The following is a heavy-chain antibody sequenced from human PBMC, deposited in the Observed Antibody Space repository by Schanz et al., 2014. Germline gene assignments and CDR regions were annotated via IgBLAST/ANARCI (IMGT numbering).Heavy chain of an antibody. J-gene: IGHJ4*02. CDR3: AQARDSFMVPIDN. D-gene: IGHD3-3*02. CDR2: ISSGGRNI. CDR1: GFIFSAYT. Sequence: EVQLVESGGGLVKPGESLRLSCAASGFIFSAYTMNWVRQAPGKGLEWVSSISSGGRNISYADSLKGRFTISRDNAWNSLYLQLNSLRVEDSGVYFCAQARDSFMVPIDNWGQGVLVIVSS. V-gene: IGHV3-21*01.